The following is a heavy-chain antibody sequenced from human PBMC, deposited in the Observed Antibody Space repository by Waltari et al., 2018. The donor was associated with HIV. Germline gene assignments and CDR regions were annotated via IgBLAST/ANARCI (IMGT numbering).Heavy chain of an antibody. J-gene: IGHJ5*02. Sequence: EVQLVVSGGGLVQPGGSLRLSCAASGFTFSSYLISWVLQATGKGVGWVGNIKQDGSEKYYVDSVKGRFTISRDNAKNSLYLQMNSLRAEDTAVYYCVGGGVLLWFGDLNWFDPWGQGTLVTVSS. D-gene: IGHD3-10*01. V-gene: IGHV3-7*01. CDR2: IKQDGSEK. CDR1: GFTFSSYL. CDR3: VGGGVLLWFGDLNWFDP.